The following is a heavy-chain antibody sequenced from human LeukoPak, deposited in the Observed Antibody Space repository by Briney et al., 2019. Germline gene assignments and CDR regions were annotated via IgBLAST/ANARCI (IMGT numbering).Heavy chain of an antibody. Sequence: SETLSLTCTVSGGSVSRGTDYWSWVRQPAGKGLEWIGRIYNSGDTNYKTSLKGRVTISLDTSRNQFSLKLTSVTAADTAVYFCAGRGQRYLRDWGQGILVSVSS. CDR1: GGSVSRGTDY. CDR3: AGRGQRYLRD. V-gene: IGHV4-61*02. D-gene: IGHD2/OR15-2a*01. CDR2: IYNSGDT. J-gene: IGHJ4*02.